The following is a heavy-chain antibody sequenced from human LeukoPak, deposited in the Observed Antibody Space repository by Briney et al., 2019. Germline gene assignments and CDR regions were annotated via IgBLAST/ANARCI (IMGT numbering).Heavy chain of an antibody. D-gene: IGHD4-17*01. J-gene: IGHJ5*02. Sequence: AGGSLRLSCVASGFTFSDHHMDWVRQAPGKGLEWVGRVKIRADSYTTEYAASVKGRFTISKDDSKSSLYLKMNGLKTEDTAVYYCTSEKFGDYHNWFDPWGQGTLVTVSS. CDR2: VKIRADSYTT. V-gene: IGHV3-72*01. CDR1: GFTFSDHH. CDR3: TSEKFGDYHNWFDP.